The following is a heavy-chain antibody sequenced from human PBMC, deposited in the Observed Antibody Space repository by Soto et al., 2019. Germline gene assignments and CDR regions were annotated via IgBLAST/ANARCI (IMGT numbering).Heavy chain of an antibody. CDR1: GFTFSSYG. CDR2: IWYDGSNK. D-gene: IGHD3-10*01. CDR3: ASESRGVSYWYFDL. J-gene: IGHJ2*01. V-gene: IGHV3-33*01. Sequence: QVQLVESGGGVVQPGRSLRLSCAASGFTFSSYGMHWVRQAPGKGLEWVAVIWYDGSNKYYADSVKGRFTISRDNSKNTLYLQMNSLRAEDTAVYYCASESRGVSYWYFDLWGRGTLVTVSS.